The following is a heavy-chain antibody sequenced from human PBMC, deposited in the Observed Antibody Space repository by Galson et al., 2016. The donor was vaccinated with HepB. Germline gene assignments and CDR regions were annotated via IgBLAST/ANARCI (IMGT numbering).Heavy chain of an antibody. J-gene: IGHJ4*02. V-gene: IGHV3-30-3*01. Sequence: SLRLSCAASGFTFSSYAMHWVRQAPGKGLEWVAVISYDGSNKYYADSVKGRFTISRDNSKNTLCLQMNSLRAEDTAVYYCARDGSGKYYFDYWGQGTLVTVSS. CDR1: GFTFSSYA. CDR3: ARDGSGKYYFDY. CDR2: ISYDGSNK.